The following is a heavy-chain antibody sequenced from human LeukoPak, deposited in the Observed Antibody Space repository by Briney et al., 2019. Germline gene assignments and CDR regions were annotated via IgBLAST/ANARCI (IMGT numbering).Heavy chain of an antibody. CDR2: VDPEDGET. J-gene: IGHJ4*02. V-gene: IGHV1-69-2*01. D-gene: IGHD3-3*01. CDR3: TTLLRFFELHFFDH. CDR1: GFTLTDYY. Sequence: ATVKLSCKASGFTLTDYYINWVRQAPGKGLEWMGRVDPEDGETTYAEKFHGRLTIIADASTDTSYMELTSLRSEDTAVYYCTTLLRFFELHFFDHWGQRALVTVSS.